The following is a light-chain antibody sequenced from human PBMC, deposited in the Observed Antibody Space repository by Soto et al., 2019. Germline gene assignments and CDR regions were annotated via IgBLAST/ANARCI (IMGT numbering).Light chain of an antibody. Sequence: QSVLTQRASVSGSPGQSITISCTGGSSDIGAYNYVSWFQQYPGKAPKLIISEVSNRPSGVSNRFSGSKSGTAASLTISGLQTEDEADYFCFSFTTDWTHVFGTGTKVTVL. CDR2: EVS. J-gene: IGLJ1*01. CDR1: SSDIGAYNY. V-gene: IGLV2-14*01. CDR3: FSFTTDWTHV.